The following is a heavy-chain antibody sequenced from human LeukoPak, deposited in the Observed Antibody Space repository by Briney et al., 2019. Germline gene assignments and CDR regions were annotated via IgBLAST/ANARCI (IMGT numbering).Heavy chain of an antibody. CDR1: GYTFTSYG. CDR3: ARVWDRYCSSTSCYPLFDY. CDR2: ISAYNGNT. J-gene: IGHJ4*02. D-gene: IGHD2-2*01. V-gene: IGHV1-18*01. Sequence: VSVKVSCKASGYTFTSYGISWVRQAPGQGLEWMGWISAYNGNTNYAQKLQGRVTMTTDTSTSTAYMELRSLRSDDTAVYYCARVWDRYCSSTSCYPLFDYWGQGTLVTVSS.